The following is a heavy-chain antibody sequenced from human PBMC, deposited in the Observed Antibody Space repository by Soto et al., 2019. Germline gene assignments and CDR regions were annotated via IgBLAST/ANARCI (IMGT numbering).Heavy chain of an antibody. CDR3: AADVEPDAFDI. CDR2: IVVGSGNT. J-gene: IGHJ3*02. Sequence: SVKVSCKASGFTFTSSSVQWVRQARGQRLEWIGWIVVGSGNTNYAQKFQERVTITRDMSTSTAYMELSSLRSEDTAVYYCAADVEPDAFDIWGQGTMVTVSS. V-gene: IGHV1-58*01. CDR1: GFTFTSSS.